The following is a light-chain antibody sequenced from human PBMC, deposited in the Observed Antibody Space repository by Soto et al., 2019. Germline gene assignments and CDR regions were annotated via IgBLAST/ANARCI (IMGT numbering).Light chain of an antibody. CDR2: QVS. CDR1: SSDIGAYNS. V-gene: IGLV2-14*01. Sequence: QSVLTQPASVSGSPGQSITISCTGTSSDIGAYNSVSWYQHHPGKAPKLIVFQVSFRPSAVSDRFSGSKSDNTASLTISGLQTEAEADYYCLSYTASSTFVFGTATTVTVL. J-gene: IGLJ1*01. CDR3: LSYTASSTFV.